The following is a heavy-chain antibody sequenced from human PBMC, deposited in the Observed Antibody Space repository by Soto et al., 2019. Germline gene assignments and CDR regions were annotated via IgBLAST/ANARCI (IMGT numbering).Heavy chain of an antibody. V-gene: IGHV3-7*01. CDR2: IKQDGSEK. Sequence: EVQLVESGGGLVQPGGSLRLSCAASGFTFSSYWMSWVRQAPGKGPEWVANIKQDGSEKYYVGSVKGRFTISRDNAKNSLCLQMNGLRAEDTAVYYCAKGRISGNYWGQGTLVTVAS. J-gene: IGHJ4*02. CDR1: GFTFSSYW. CDR3: AKGRISGNY.